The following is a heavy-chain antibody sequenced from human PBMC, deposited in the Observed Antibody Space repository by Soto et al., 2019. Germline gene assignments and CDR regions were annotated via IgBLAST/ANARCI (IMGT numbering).Heavy chain of an antibody. J-gene: IGHJ4*02. V-gene: IGHV1-8*01. Sequence: QVQLVQSGAEVKKPGASVKVSCEASGYTFSSYHISWVRHASGQGLEWMGWVNPNSNETDYAQKFQGRVTMTGNTSIRTAYMELSSLRSDDTAVYYCVRSGRRSGIDYWGQGTLVTVSS. CDR3: VRSGRRSGIDY. CDR2: VNPNSNET. D-gene: IGHD5-12*01. CDR1: GYTFSSYH.